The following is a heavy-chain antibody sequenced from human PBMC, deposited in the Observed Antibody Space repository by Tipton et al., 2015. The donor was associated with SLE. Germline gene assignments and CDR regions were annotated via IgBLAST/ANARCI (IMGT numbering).Heavy chain of an antibody. CDR1: RFTFSDYW. J-gene: IGHJ6*02. V-gene: IGHV3-30*03. CDR2: ISYDGSNK. CDR3: ARGGGGYCISTSCYSSGMGV. D-gene: IGHD2-2*01. Sequence: SLRLSCAASRFTFSDYWMSWVRQAPGKGLEWVAVISYDGSNKYYADSVKGRFTISRDNSKNTLYLQMNSLRAEDTAVYYCARGGGGYCISTSCYSSGMGVWGQGTTVTVSS.